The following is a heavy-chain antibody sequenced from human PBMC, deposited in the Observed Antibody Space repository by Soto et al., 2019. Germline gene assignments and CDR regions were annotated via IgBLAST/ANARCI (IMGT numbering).Heavy chain of an antibody. CDR1: GFTFSSYG. Sequence: GGSLRLSCAASGFTFSSYGMHWVRQAPGKGLEWVAVIWYDGNNKYYADSVKGRFTISRDNSKNTLYLQMNSLRAEDTAVYYCAKDYGEQQLVQDYWGQGTLVTVSS. CDR2: IWYDGNNK. D-gene: IGHD6-13*01. J-gene: IGHJ4*02. V-gene: IGHV3-33*06. CDR3: AKDYGEQQLVQDY.